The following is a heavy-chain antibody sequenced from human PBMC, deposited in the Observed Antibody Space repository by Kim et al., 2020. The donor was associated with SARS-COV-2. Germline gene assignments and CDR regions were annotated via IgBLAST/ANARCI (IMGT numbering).Heavy chain of an antibody. CDR3: ARERGYSYGFGVDLDY. D-gene: IGHD5-18*01. Sequence: SVKGRFHISRDNAKNSLYLQMNSLRAEDTAVYYCARERGYSYGFGVDLDYWGQGTLVTVSS. V-gene: IGHV3-21*01. J-gene: IGHJ4*02.